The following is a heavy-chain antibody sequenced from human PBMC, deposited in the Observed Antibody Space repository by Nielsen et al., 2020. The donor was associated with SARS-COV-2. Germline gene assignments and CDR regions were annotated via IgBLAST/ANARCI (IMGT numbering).Heavy chain of an antibody. CDR1: GFTFSSYG. CDR2: ISYDGSNK. Sequence: LSLTCAASGFTFSSYGMHWVRQAPGKGLEWVAVISYDGSNKYYADSVKGRFTISRDNSKNTLYLQMNSLRAEDTAVYYCANGGSGSYYGAFDIWGQGTMVTVSS. D-gene: IGHD1-26*01. CDR3: ANGGSGSYYGAFDI. V-gene: IGHV3-30*18. J-gene: IGHJ3*02.